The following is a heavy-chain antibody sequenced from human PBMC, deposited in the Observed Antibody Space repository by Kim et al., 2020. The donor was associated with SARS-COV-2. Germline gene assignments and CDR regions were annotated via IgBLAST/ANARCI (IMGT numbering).Heavy chain of an antibody. Sequence: GGSLRLSCAASGFPFDDYAMHWVRQLPGKGLEWVSLISGDGGSTFYADSVKGRFTISRNNTKNSLYLQMNSLKTEDTAFYYCLMGSYIGAFDTWGQGTLVTVSS. J-gene: IGHJ3*02. CDR2: ISGDGGST. CDR1: GFPFDDYA. V-gene: IGHV3-43*02. CDR3: LMGSYIGAFDT. D-gene: IGHD1-26*01.